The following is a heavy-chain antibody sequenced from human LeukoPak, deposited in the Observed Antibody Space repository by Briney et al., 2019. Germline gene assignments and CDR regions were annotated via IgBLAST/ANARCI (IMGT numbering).Heavy chain of an antibody. CDR3: AKHLEVATIMSAFDM. CDR2: ISSSGGST. V-gene: IGHV3-23*01. Sequence: GGSLRLSCAASGFTFSTYAMSWVRQDPGKGLEWVSVISSSGGSTYYADSVRGRFTISRDNSKNTLYLQMNSQRAEDTAVYYCAKHLEVATIMSAFDMWGQGTMVTVSS. J-gene: IGHJ3*02. D-gene: IGHD5-24*01. CDR1: GFTFSTYA.